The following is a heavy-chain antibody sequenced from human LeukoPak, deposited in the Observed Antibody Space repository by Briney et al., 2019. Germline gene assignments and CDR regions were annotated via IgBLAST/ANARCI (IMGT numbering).Heavy chain of an antibody. CDR3: ARDRFLEWELEGGDY. CDR2: IYHSGST. J-gene: IGHJ4*02. CDR1: GYSISSGYY. Sequence: SETLSLTCTVSGYSISSGYYWGWIRQPPGKGLEWIGSIYHSGSTNYNPSLKSRVTISVDKSKNQFSLKLSSVTAADTAVYYCARDRFLEWELEGGDYWGQGTLVTVSS. D-gene: IGHD1-26*01. V-gene: IGHV4-38-2*02.